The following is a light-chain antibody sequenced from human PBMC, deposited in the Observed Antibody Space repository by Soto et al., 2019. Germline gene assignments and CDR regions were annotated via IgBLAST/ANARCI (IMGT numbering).Light chain of an antibody. V-gene: IGKV4-1*01. J-gene: IGKJ1*01. CDR2: WAS. Sequence: DIVMTQSPDSLAVSLGETAAINCKSNQSLFFTSNKKNYLAWYRQKPGQPPKLIISWASSRESGVPDRFSGGGSGTDFTLTINSLQAEDVAVYYCQQYYGTPTFGQGTKGDIK. CDR3: QQYYGTPT. CDR1: QSLFFTSNKKNY.